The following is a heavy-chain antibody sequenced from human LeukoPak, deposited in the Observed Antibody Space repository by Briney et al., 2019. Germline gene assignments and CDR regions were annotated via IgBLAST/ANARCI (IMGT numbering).Heavy chain of an antibody. CDR3: TKTFYSDSTFDY. J-gene: IGHJ4*02. CDR2: ISRASESI. CDR1: GFNFNTYS. D-gene: IGHD4-11*01. V-gene: IGHV3-21*03. Sequence: NPGGSLRLSCEASGFNFNTYSMAWVRQAPGKGLEWVSIISRASESIFYADSVKGRFTISRDNAKNSLYLQMNSLKTEDSAVYYCTKTFYSDSTFDYWGQGTLVTVSS.